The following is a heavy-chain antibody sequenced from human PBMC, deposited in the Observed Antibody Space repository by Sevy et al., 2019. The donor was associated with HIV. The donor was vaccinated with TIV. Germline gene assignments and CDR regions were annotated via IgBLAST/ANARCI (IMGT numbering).Heavy chain of an antibody. Sequence: GGSLRLSCAASGFTFSSYAMSWVRQAPGKGLEWVSAISGSGGSTYYADSVKGRFTISRDNSKNTLYLQMNSLRAEDTAVYYCAKVYRYDSSGYYRDAFDIWGQGTMVTVSS. CDR2: ISGSGGST. D-gene: IGHD3-22*01. CDR3: AKVYRYDSSGYYRDAFDI. CDR1: GFTFSSYA. J-gene: IGHJ3*02. V-gene: IGHV3-23*01.